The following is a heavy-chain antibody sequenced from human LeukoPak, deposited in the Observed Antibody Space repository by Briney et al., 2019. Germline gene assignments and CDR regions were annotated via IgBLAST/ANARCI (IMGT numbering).Heavy chain of an antibody. D-gene: IGHD6-19*01. CDR3: ARGGWYQDY. CDR2: IYYSGST. J-gene: IGHJ4*02. CDR1: GGSISSYY. Sequence: SETLSLTCTVSGGSISSYYWSWIRQPPGKGLEWIGYIYYSGSTNYNPSLKSRVTISVDTSKNQFSLKLSSVTAADTAVYYCARGGWYQDYWGQGTLVTVSS. V-gene: IGHV4-59*01.